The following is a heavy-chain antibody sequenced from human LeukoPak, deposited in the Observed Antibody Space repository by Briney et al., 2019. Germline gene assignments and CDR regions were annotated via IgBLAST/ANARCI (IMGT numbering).Heavy chain of an antibody. CDR2: INWNGGST. D-gene: IGHD6-19*01. J-gene: IGHJ4*02. V-gene: IGHV3-20*04. CDR1: GFTFDDYG. CDR3: ATQYSSDSFDY. Sequence: PGGSLRLSCAASGFTFDDYGMSWVRQAPGKGLEWVSGINWNGGSTGYADAVKGRFTISRDNAKNSLYLQMNSLRAEDTAVYYCATQYSSDSFDYWGQGTLVTVSS.